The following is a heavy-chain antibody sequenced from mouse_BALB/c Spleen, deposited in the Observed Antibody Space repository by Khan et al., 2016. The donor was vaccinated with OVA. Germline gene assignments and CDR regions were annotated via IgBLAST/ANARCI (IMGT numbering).Heavy chain of an antibody. D-gene: IGHD1-1*01. V-gene: IGHV1-77*01. CDR1: GYTFTDYV. CDR2: IYPGSGST. Sequence: QVQLQQSGPELVKPGASVKMSCKVSGYTFTDYVISWVKQRTGQGLEWIGEIYPGSGSTYYNEKFEGKATLTADKSSNTVNMQVSSLTSEDSAVFFCARSYDGAWFAYWGQGTLVTVSA. CDR3: ARSYDGAWFAY. J-gene: IGHJ3*01.